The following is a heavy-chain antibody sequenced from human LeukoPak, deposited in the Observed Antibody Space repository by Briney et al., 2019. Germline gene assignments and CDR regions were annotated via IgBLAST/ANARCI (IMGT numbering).Heavy chain of an antibody. CDR2: IRYDGSNK. D-gene: IGHD6-19*01. Sequence: GGSLGLSCAASGFTFSSYGMHWVRQAPGKGLEWVAFIRYDGSNKYYADSVKGRFTISRDNSKNTLYLQMNSLRAEDTAVYYCAKDGGSGWYFDAFDIWGQGTMVTVSS. CDR3: AKDGGSGWYFDAFDI. CDR1: GFTFSSYG. V-gene: IGHV3-30*02. J-gene: IGHJ3*02.